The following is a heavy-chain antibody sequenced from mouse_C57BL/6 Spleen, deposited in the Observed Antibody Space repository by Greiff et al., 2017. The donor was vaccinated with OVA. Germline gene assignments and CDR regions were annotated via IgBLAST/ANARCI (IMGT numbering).Heavy chain of an antibody. CDR1: GFTFSDYG. CDR3: ARPSYYSNYGAMDY. J-gene: IGHJ4*01. D-gene: IGHD2-5*01. V-gene: IGHV5-17*01. Sequence: EVMLVESGGGLVKPGGSLKLSCAASGFTFSDYGMHWVRQAPEKGLEWVAYISSGSSTIYYADTVKGRFTISRDNAKNTLFLQMTSLRSEDTAMYYCARPSYYSNYGAMDYWGQGTSVTVSS. CDR2: ISSGSSTI.